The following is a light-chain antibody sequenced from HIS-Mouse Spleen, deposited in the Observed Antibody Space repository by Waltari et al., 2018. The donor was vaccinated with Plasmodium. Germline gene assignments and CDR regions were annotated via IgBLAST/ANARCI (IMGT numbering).Light chain of an antibody. CDR3: YSTDSSGNHRV. J-gene: IGLJ3*02. CDR2: EDS. V-gene: IGLV3-10*01. Sequence: SYELTQPPSVSVSPGQTARITRSRDALPKKLADSYQQKSGQAPVLVIYEDSKRPSGIPERFSGSSSGTMATLTISGAQVEDEADYYCYSTDSSGNHRVFGGGTKLTVL. CDR1: ALPKKL.